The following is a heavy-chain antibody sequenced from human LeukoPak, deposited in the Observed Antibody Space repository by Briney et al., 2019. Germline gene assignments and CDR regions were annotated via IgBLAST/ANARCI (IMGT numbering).Heavy chain of an antibody. D-gene: IGHD3-3*02. CDR3: ATDVAGAFGTKALDS. CDR1: GGTFSSYT. CDR2: IIPIIGTA. V-gene: IGHV1-69*01. Sequence: SVKVSCKASGGTFSSYTISWVRQAPGQGLEWMGGIIPIIGTAKYAQKFQDRVTITADDSTTTSCMELSRLISEDTAVYYCATDVAGAFGTKALDSWGQGTLVTVSS. J-gene: IGHJ4*02.